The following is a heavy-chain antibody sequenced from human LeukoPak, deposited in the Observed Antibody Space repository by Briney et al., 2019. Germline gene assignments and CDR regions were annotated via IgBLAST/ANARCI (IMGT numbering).Heavy chain of an antibody. CDR3: VRENHGSFDY. D-gene: IGHD1-14*01. Sequence: PGGSLRLSCAASGFSFSTYYVNWVRQAPGKGLEWVSCISSGSTYIFYADSVRGRFAISRDNAKNSVYLQMNSLRVDDTAVYYCVRENHGSFDYWGQGSLVTVSS. J-gene: IGHJ4*02. V-gene: IGHV3-21*01. CDR1: GFSFSTYY. CDR2: ISSGSTYI.